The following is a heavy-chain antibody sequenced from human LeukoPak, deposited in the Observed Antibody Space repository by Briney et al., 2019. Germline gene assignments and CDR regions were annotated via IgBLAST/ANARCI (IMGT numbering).Heavy chain of an antibody. CDR3: ACLNGDYTFDY. J-gene: IGHJ4*02. CDR2: INYSGST. D-gene: IGHD4-17*01. V-gene: IGHV4-59*01. CDR1: GGSISSYY. Sequence: SETLSLTCTVSGGSISSYYWSWIRQPPGKGLEWIGYINYSGSTNYNPSLKSRVTISVDTSKNQFSLKLSSVTAADTAVYYCACLNGDYTFDYWGQGTLVTVSS.